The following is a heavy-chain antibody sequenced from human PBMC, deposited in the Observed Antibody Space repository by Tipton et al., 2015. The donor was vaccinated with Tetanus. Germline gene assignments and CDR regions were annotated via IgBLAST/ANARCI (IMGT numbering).Heavy chain of an antibody. CDR3: ARGAYYPESSGLRGGYYGMDV. D-gene: IGHD3-22*01. Sequence: QVQLVQSGAEVKKPGASVKVSCKASGYTFTGNYMHWVRQAPGQGLEWMGWIRPSSGDTKYAQKFEGGVSMTRDTSISTAYMGLSSLTSDDTAVYYCARGAYYPESSGLRGGYYGMDVWGQGTTVTVSS. V-gene: IGHV1-2*02. J-gene: IGHJ6*02. CDR2: IRPSSGDT. CDR1: GYTFTGNY.